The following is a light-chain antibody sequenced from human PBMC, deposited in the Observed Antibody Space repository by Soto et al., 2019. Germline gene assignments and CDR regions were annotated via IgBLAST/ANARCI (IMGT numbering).Light chain of an antibody. Sequence: DIQMTKCPSSLSATVGDRVTITCRAGQTISSYLNWYQQTPGKAPKLLIYAASSLQSGVPSRFTGSGSGTDFTLTISSLQPEDFATYYCQQSYSTPYTFGQGTKLEIK. CDR3: QQSYSTPYT. V-gene: IGKV1-39*01. J-gene: IGKJ2*01. CDR2: AAS. CDR1: QTISSY.